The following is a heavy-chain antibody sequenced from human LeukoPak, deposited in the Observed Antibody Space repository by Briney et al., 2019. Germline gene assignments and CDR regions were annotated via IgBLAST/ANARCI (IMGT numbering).Heavy chain of an antibody. J-gene: IGHJ6*02. V-gene: IGHV3-30*03. Sequence: GGSLRLSCAASGFTFSSYSMNWVRQAPGKGLEWVAVISYDGSNKYYADSVKGRFTISRDNSKNTLYLQMNSLRAEDTAVYYCARVIHFDYYGMDVWGQGTTVTVSS. CDR3: ARVIHFDYYGMDV. CDR1: GFTFSSYS. CDR2: ISYDGSNK. D-gene: IGHD3-3*02.